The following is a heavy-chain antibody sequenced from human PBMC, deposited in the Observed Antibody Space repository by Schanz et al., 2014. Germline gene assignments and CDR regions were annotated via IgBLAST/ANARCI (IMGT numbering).Heavy chain of an antibody. Sequence: QVQLQASGPGLVKPSATLTLTCDVSGVSITTSNWWSWVRQSPGTGLEWIGEINNSGSTNYNPSLKSRVTISQDKSKSQFSLPLNAVTAADTAVYYCARDERDLPRSLFVFWGQGTLVTVSS. J-gene: IGHJ4*02. V-gene: IGHV4-4*02. CDR3: ARDERDLPRSLFVF. CDR1: GVSITTSNW. D-gene: IGHD3-3*01. CDR2: INNSGST.